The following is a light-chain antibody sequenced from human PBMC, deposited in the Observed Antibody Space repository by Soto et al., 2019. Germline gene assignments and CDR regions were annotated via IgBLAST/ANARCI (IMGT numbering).Light chain of an antibody. V-gene: IGLV2-8*01. J-gene: IGLJ1*01. CDR2: EVT. Sequence: QSALTQPPSASXSPGQSVTISCTGTSSDVGGYNYVSWYQQHPGKAPKLIIYEVTKRPSGVPDRFSGSKSGSTASLTVSGLQADDEADYYCSSYAGSSYVFGTGTKVTVL. CDR1: SSDVGGYNY. CDR3: SSYAGSSYV.